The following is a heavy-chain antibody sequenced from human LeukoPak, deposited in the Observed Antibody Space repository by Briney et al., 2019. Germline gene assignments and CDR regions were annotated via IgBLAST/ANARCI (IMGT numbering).Heavy chain of an antibody. Sequence: GGSLRLSCAASGFSFSSYAMSWVRQAPGKGLEWVSTTGRDGRTTYYADSVKGRFTISRDNSKSTLYVQMNSLRADDTAVYYCAKSWYQMLWDWFDPWGQGTLVTVSS. CDR1: GFSFSSYA. CDR3: AKSWYQMLWDWFDP. V-gene: IGHV3-23*01. D-gene: IGHD2-2*01. CDR2: TGRDGRTT. J-gene: IGHJ5*02.